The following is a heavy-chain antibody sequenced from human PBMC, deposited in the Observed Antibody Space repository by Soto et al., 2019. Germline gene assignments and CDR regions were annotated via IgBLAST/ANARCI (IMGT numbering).Heavy chain of an antibody. D-gene: IGHD2-15*01. Sequence: GGSLRLSCAASGFTFSSYRLNWVRQAPGKVLEWVSSISSSSSYIYYADSVKGRFTISRDNAKNSLYLQMNSLRAEDTAVYYCARDRAPDCSGGSCYPTFDYWGQGTLVTVS. CDR1: GFTFSSYR. CDR3: ARDRAPDCSGGSCYPTFDY. J-gene: IGHJ4*02. V-gene: IGHV3-21*01. CDR2: ISSSSSYI.